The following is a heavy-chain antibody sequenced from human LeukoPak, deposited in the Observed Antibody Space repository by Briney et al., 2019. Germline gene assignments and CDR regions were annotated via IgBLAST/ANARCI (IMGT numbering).Heavy chain of an antibody. J-gene: IGHJ6*03. CDR1: GFTFSSYG. CDR3: ARNYYYMDV. CDR2: ISTSSSTI. V-gene: IGHV3-48*01. Sequence: GGSLRLSCTASGFTFSSYGMNWVRQAPGKGLEWLSYISTSSSTIYYADSAKGRFTISRDNAKNSLYLQMNSLRAEDTAVYYCARNYYYMDVWGKGTTVTVSS.